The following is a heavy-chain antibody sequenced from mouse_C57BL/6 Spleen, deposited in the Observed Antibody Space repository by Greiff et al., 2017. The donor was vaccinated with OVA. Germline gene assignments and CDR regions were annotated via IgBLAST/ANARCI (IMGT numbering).Heavy chain of an antibody. CDR1: GYTFTSYW. D-gene: IGHD1-1*01. V-gene: IGHV1-55*01. Sequence: QVQLQQPGAELVKPGASVKMSCKASGYTFTSYWITWVKQRPGQGLEWIGDIYPGSGSTNYNEKFKSKATLTVDTSSSTAYMQLSSLTSEDSAVYYCARITTGVPYYYAMDYWGQGTSVTVSS. CDR2: IYPGSGST. J-gene: IGHJ4*01. CDR3: ARITTGVPYYYAMDY.